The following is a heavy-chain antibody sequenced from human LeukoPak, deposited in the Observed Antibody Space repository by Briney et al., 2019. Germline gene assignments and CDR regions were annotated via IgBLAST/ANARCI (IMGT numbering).Heavy chain of an antibody. CDR3: ARDGVTGHTVFDY. D-gene: IGHD4-23*01. Sequence: GGAPRLSLADPGFPLRGFRNRRGPPAPGEGGGWVSHISTSGVTIHYSDSVRGRFNIARDNAKNSLYLLLNSLRVEDTAVYYCARDGVTGHTVFDYWGQRTLVTVSS. J-gene: IGHJ4*02. CDR2: ISTSGVTI. CDR1: GFPLRGFR. V-gene: IGHV3-48*03.